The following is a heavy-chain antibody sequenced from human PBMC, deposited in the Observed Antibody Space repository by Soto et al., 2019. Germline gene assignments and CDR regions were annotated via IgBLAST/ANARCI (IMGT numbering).Heavy chain of an antibody. Sequence: ASVKVSCKTSGYTFTSYDMKWVRQAPGQGLEWMGWISAYNGNTNYAQKLQGRVTMTTDTSTSTAYMELRSLRSDDTAVYYCARVVEMATITYWFDPWGQGTLVTVSS. V-gene: IGHV1-18*01. CDR1: GYTFTSYD. D-gene: IGHD5-12*01. CDR3: ARVVEMATITYWFDP. CDR2: ISAYNGNT. J-gene: IGHJ5*02.